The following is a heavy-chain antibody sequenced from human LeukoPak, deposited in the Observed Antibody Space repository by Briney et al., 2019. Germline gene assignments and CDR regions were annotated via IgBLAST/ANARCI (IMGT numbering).Heavy chain of an antibody. D-gene: IGHD3-10*01. J-gene: IGHJ6*03. CDR3: ARGGGGFGELLDHYYYYMDV. CDR1: GGSISSYY. V-gene: IGHV4-59*01. CDR2: IYYSGST. Sequence: PSETLSLTCTVSGGSISSYYWSWIRQPPGKGLEWIGYIYYSGSTNYNPSLKSRVTISVDTSKNQFSLKLSSVTAADTAVYYCARGGGGFGELLDHYYYYMDVWGKGTTVTISS.